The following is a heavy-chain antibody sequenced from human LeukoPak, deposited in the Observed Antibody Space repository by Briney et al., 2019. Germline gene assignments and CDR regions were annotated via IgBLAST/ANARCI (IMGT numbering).Heavy chain of an antibody. J-gene: IGHJ6*04. CDR3: ARDRGIVATIETYAYYGMDV. D-gene: IGHD5-12*01. CDR1: GFTFRSYE. Sequence: GGSLRLSCAVSGFTFRSYEMNWVRQARGKGLEWVSYITSSGNTKYYADSGKGRFTISRDNAKNSLYLQMNSLRDEDTPVYYCARDRGIVATIETYAYYGMDVWGKGTTVTVSS. CDR2: ITSSGNTK. V-gene: IGHV3-48*03.